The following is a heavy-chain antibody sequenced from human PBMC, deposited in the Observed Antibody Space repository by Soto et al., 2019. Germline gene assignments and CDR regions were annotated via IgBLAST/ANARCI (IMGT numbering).Heavy chain of an antibody. CDR3: ARENGYYYDSSGYYFDY. D-gene: IGHD3-22*01. J-gene: IGHJ4*02. CDR2: IIPIFGTA. CDR1: GGTFSSYA. V-gene: IGHV1-69*13. Sequence: SVKVSCKASGGTFSSYAISWVRQAPGQGLEWMGGIIPIFGTANYAQKFQGRVTITADESTSTAYMELSSLRSEDTAVYYCARENGYYYDSSGYYFDYWGQGTLVTVPQ.